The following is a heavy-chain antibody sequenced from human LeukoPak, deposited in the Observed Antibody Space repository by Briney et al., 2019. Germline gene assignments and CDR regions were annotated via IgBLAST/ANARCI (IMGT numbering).Heavy chain of an antibody. V-gene: IGHV3-64*01. CDR2: ISSNGGST. Sequence: GGSLRLSCAASGFTFGCYAMHWVRQAPGKGLEYVSAISSNGGSTYYANSVKGRFTISRDNSKNTLYLQMGSLRAEDMAVYYCARAGGSGSYDPLPPYYFDYWGQGTLVTVSS. D-gene: IGHD3-10*01. J-gene: IGHJ4*02. CDR3: ARAGGSGSYDPLPPYYFDY. CDR1: GFTFGCYA.